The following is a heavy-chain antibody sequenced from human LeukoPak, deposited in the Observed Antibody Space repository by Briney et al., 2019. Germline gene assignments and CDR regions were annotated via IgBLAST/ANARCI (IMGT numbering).Heavy chain of an antibody. J-gene: IGHJ6*02. CDR1: GFTLSSYG. Sequence: GGSLRLSCAASGFTLSSYGMSWVRQAPGKGLEWVSYISSSRSTTYYADSVKGRFTISRDNAKNSLYLQMNSLRDEDTAVYYCARGGSGYGDYYYFYGLDVWGQGTTVTVSS. CDR3: ARGGSGYGDYYYFYGLDV. V-gene: IGHV3-48*02. D-gene: IGHD3-22*01. CDR2: ISSSRSTT.